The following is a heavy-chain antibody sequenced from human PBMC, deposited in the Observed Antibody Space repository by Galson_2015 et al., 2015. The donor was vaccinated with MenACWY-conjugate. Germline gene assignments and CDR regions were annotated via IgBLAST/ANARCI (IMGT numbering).Heavy chain of an antibody. V-gene: IGHV1-3*01. CDR1: GYTFTSYV. D-gene: IGHD6-19*01. J-gene: IGHJ4*02. CDR3: ARAGWLDY. CDR2: ISGGNENT. Sequence: SVKVSCKASGYTFTSYVMQWVRQAPGQGLEWMGWISGGNENTKYAQKFQGRVTITRDTSASTAYMELSSLTSEDTAVYYCARAGWLDYWGQGTLVTVSS.